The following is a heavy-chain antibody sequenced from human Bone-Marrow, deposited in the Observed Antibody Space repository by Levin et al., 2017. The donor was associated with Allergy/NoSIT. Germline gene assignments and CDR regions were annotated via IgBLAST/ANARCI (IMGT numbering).Heavy chain of an antibody. V-gene: IGHV4-34*01. J-gene: IGHJ3*02. CDR3: ATTARILRFFDRLVSGRKSSVTKAFEI. D-gene: IGHD3-9*01. Sequence: SETLSLTCAVSGGSFSEYSWSWIRQPPGTGLEWIAEINHSGSTNYNPSLKSRVTMSLDTSKNQFALKLSSVTAADTAVYYCATTARILRFFDRLVSGRKSSVTKAFEIWGQGTMVTVSS. CDR2: INHSGST. CDR1: GGSFSEYS.